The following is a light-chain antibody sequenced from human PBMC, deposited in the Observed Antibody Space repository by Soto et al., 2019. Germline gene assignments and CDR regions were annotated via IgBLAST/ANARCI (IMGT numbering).Light chain of an antibody. V-gene: IGLV2-8*01. Sequence: QSALTQPPSASGSPGQSVTISCTGTSSDVGDDKYVSWYQQHPGKAPKLMIYEVDKRPSGVPDRFSGSKSGNSASLAVSGLQAEADADYFCSSYAGSNVIFGGGTKLTVL. CDR1: SSDVGDDKY. CDR2: EVD. J-gene: IGLJ2*01. CDR3: SSYAGSNVI.